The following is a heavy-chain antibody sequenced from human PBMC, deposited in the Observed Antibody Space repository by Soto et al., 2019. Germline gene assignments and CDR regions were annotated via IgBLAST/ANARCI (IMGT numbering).Heavy chain of an antibody. Sequence: IRRYFWSGCRQLLGKSMEWIGYIFYSENTNYSPSLKSRVTISVDTSKNQLSLKLSSVTAADTAVYYCARVNYYFSVSYQKGEYYYGMDVLCQWSTVT. CDR1: IRRYF. V-gene: IGHV4-59*01. D-gene: IGHD3-10*01. CDR2: IFYSENT. J-gene: IGHJ6*02. CDR3: ARVNYYFSVSYQKGEYYYGMDV.